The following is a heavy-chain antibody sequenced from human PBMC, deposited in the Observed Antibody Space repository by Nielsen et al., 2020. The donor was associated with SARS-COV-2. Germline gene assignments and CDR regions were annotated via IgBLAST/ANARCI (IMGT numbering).Heavy chain of an antibody. D-gene: IGHD4-17*01. CDR3: ARVGFYGDPEYLDY. CDR1: GFTFRDFY. Sequence: GESLKISCAASGFTFRDFYVSWVRQAPGKGLEWVGNIKLDGSEKYYVDSVKGRFTISRDNARNTLYLQMNSLRVEDTAVYYCARVGFYGDPEYLDYWGPGTLVTVSS. CDR2: IKLDGSEK. V-gene: IGHV3-7*01. J-gene: IGHJ4*02.